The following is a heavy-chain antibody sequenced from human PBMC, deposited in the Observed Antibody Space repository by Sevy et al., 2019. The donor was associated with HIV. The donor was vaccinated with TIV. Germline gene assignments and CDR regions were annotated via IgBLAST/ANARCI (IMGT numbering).Heavy chain of an antibody. CDR1: GGTFSSYA. CDR2: IIPIFGTA. V-gene: IGHV1-69*13. J-gene: IGHJ6*02. CDR3: ARREYCSGGSCFLHGPYYYYGMDV. Sequence: ASVKVSCKASGGTFSSYAISWVRQAPGQGLEWMGGIIPIFGTANYAQKFQGRVTITADESTSTAYMELSSLRSEDTAVYYCARREYCSGGSCFLHGPYYYYGMDVWGQGTTVTVSS. D-gene: IGHD2-15*01.